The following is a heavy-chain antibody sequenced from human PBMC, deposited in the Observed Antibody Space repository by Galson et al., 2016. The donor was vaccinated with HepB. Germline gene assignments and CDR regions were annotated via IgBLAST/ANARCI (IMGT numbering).Heavy chain of an antibody. V-gene: IGHV3-73*01. CDR2: IGSKANNYAT. D-gene: IGHD3-16*01. Sequence: SLRLSCAASGFTFSDSAMHWVRQASGKGLEWVGRIGSKANNYATAYAASVKGRFTISRDDSKNTAYLQMNSLKTEDTAVYYCTRRKGKMYYFDYWGQGTLVTVSA. CDR1: GFTFSDSA. J-gene: IGHJ4*02. CDR3: TRRKGKMYYFDY.